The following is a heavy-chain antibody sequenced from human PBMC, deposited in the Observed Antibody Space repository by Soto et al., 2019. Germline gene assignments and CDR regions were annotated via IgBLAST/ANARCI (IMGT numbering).Heavy chain of an antibody. Sequence: QVQLVQSGAEVKNPGASVKVSCKASGYRFTSYGIGWVRQAPGQGLEWMGWINAYNGNTNYAQNLQGRVTLTTDTATSTAYMELRSLRSNDTDVYDCAMVDVYVTPSPQDVWGQGTTVTVSS. V-gene: IGHV1-18*01. J-gene: IGHJ6*02. D-gene: IGHD3-16*01. CDR3: AMVDVYVTPSPQDV. CDR1: GYRFTSYG. CDR2: INAYNGNT.